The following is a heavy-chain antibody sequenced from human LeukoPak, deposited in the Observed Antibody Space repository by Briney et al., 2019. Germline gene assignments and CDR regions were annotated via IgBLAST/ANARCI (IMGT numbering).Heavy chain of an antibody. Sequence: GASLKISCKGSGYIFTTYWIGWVRPMPRKSLEWKRIIYPGDSDTRYGPSFQGQVIISADQSISTAYLQWSSLRASDTAMYYCARRAAEWELLDYWGQGTLVTVSS. CDR3: ARRAAEWELLDY. V-gene: IGHV5-51*01. D-gene: IGHD1-26*01. J-gene: IGHJ4*02. CDR2: IYPGDSDT. CDR1: GYIFTTYW.